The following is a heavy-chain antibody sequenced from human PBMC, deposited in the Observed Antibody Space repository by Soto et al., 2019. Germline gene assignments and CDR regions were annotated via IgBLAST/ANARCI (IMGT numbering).Heavy chain of an antibody. CDR2: ISARGGSS. Sequence: EVQLLESGGGLEQPGGSLRLACAASGFSFSSYAMVWVRQAPGKGLEWVSVISARGGSSYFADSVKGRFTISRDNSKNGLSLEMNSLRAEDTATYVCAKGSIEYSASVDQWGQGTLVLVSS. D-gene: IGHD5-12*01. V-gene: IGHV3-23*01. CDR3: AKGSIEYSASVDQ. J-gene: IGHJ4*02. CDR1: GFSFSSYA.